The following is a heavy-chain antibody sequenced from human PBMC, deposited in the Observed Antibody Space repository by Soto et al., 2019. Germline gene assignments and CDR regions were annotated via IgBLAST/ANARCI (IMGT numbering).Heavy chain of an antibody. D-gene: IGHD1-1*01. J-gene: IGHJ4*02. Sequence: QVHLVQSGAEVKKPGASVKVSCKGSGYGFTTYGITWVRQAPGQGLEWMAWISAHNGNTNYAQKVQGRVTVTRDTPTRTAYMELRGLRYDDTAVYYGARGRYGDYWGQGALVTVPS. CDR2: ISAHNGNT. CDR3: ARGRYGDY. V-gene: IGHV1-18*01. CDR1: GYGFTTYG.